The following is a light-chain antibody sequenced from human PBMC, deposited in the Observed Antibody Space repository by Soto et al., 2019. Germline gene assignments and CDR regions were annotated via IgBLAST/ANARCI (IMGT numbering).Light chain of an antibody. V-gene: IGLV3-21*04. CDR3: QVWDSSSDHPGV. Sequence: SYELTQPPSVSVAPGKTARITCGGNKIGSKSVHWYQQKPGQAPVPVIYCDSDRPSGIPERFSGSNSGNTATLTTSRVEAGDEADYYCQVWDSSSDHPGVFGGGTKLTVL. CDR2: CDS. J-gene: IGLJ2*01. CDR1: KIGSKS.